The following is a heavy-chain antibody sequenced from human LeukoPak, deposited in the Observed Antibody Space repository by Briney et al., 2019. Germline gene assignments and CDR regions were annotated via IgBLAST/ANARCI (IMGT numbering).Heavy chain of an antibody. D-gene: IGHD3-10*01. V-gene: IGHV3-21*01. CDR3: ARDAGWFGELPNFDY. CDR2: ISSSSSYI. CDR1: GFTFSSYS. J-gene: IGHJ4*02. Sequence: GGSLRLSCAASGFTFSSYSMNWVRQAPGKGLEWVSSISSSSSYIYYADSVKGRFTIPRDNAKNSLYLQMNSLRAEDTAVYYCARDAGWFGELPNFDYWGQGTLVTVSS.